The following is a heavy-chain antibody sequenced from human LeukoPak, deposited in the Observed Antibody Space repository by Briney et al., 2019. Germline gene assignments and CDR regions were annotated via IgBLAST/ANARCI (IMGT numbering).Heavy chain of an antibody. D-gene: IGHD4-23*01. V-gene: IGHV3-53*01. CDR3: ARDRWAGYGMDV. CDR1: GFTVSSDY. J-gene: IGHJ6*02. Sequence: GGSLRLSCAASGFTVSSDYMSLVRQAPGKGLEWVSIIYSGGSTYYAGSVKGRFTISRDTSKNTLYLQMNSLRAEDTAVYYCARDRWAGYGMDVWGQGTTVTVSS. CDR2: IYSGGST.